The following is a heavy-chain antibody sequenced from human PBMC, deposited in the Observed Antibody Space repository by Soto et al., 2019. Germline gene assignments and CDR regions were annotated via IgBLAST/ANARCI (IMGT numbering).Heavy chain of an antibody. Sequence: PGGSLRLSCAASVFTFSSYAMSWVRQAPGKGLEWVSAISGSGGSTYYADSVKGRFTISRDNSKNTLYLQMNSLRAEDTAVYYCAKDEFKYYDILTGYPPADYWGQGTLVTVSS. V-gene: IGHV3-23*01. D-gene: IGHD3-9*01. CDR1: VFTFSSYA. CDR2: ISGSGGST. J-gene: IGHJ4*02. CDR3: AKDEFKYYDILTGYPPADY.